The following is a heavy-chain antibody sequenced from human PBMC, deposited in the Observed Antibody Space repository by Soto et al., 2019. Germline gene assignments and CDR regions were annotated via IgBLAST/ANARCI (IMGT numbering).Heavy chain of an antibody. Sequence: SETLSLTCTVSGDSTTSSFNYWGWIRQPPGKGLEWIGSIYHSGSTYYNPSLKSRVTISVDRSKNQFSLKLSSVTAADTAVYYCARGGQGYYYDYWGQGTLVTVSS. D-gene: IGHD3-22*01. CDR3: ARGGQGYYYDY. J-gene: IGHJ4*02. CDR1: GDSTTSSFNY. V-gene: IGHV4-39*07. CDR2: IYHSGST.